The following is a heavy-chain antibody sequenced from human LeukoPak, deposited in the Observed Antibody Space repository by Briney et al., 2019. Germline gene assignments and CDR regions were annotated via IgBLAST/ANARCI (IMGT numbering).Heavy chain of an antibody. CDR1: GFTFSSYG. D-gene: IGHD5-18*01. CDR3: ASGKYRYGDNWFDP. J-gene: IGHJ5*02. V-gene: IGHV3-30*03. Sequence: PRGSLRLSCAAFGFTFSSYGVHWVRQAPGKGLESVAVISYDGSNKYYADSVEGRFTTARDTSKNTLYLQINSLRAEDAAVYFCASGKYRYGDNWFDPWGQGTLVTVSS. CDR2: ISYDGSNK.